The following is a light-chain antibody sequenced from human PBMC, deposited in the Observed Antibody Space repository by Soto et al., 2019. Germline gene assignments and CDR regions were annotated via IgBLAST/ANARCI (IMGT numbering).Light chain of an antibody. Sequence: DIQLTQSPSFLSASVGDRVTITCRASQGISSYLAWYQQKPGKAPKLLIYAASTLQSGVPSRFSGSGSGTEFTLTISSLQSEDFATYYCQQLNSYPLFFGGGTKVEIK. V-gene: IGKV1-9*01. CDR1: QGISSY. CDR3: QQLNSYPLF. J-gene: IGKJ4*01. CDR2: AAS.